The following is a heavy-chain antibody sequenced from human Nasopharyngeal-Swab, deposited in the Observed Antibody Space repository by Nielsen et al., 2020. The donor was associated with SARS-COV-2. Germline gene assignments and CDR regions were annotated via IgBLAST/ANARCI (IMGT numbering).Heavy chain of an antibody. D-gene: IGHD3-9*01. V-gene: IGHV3-30-3*01. J-gene: IGHJ4*02. CDR3: ARWGEIYDILTCYTLIWKRRYFDY. Sequence: VRQAPGKGLEWVAVISYDGSNKYYADSVKGRFTISRDNSKNTLYLPMNSLRAEDTAVYYCARWGEIYDILTCYTLIWKRRYFDYWGQGTLVTVS. CDR2: ISYDGSNK.